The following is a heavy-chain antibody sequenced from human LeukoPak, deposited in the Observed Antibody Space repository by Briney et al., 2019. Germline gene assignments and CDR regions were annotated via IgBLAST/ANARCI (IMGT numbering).Heavy chain of an antibody. CDR1: GFTFSNYA. CDR3: AREGGSNYRFFEY. D-gene: IGHD1-26*01. Sequence: GESLRLSCAASGFTFSNYAMSWVRQAPEEGLGWVSDIRGRGDFTYSADSVRGRFTISRDDSKNTLFLQMNSLRAEGTTVYYCAREGGSNYRFFEYWGQGTLVTVSS. V-gene: IGHV3-23*01. J-gene: IGHJ4*02. CDR2: IRGRGDFT.